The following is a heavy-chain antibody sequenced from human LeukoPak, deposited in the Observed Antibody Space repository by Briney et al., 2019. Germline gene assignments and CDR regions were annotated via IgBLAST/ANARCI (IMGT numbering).Heavy chain of an antibody. Sequence: GGSLRLSCAASGFTFSNAWMGWVRQAPGKGREWVSAISGSGGSAYYADSVKGRFPISRDNSKNSLSLQMHSLSAEDTALYYCAKTGYSSGWYRIWDYWGQGTLVTVSS. CDR2: ISGSGGSA. J-gene: IGHJ4*02. D-gene: IGHD6-19*01. CDR1: GFTFSNAW. V-gene: IGHV3-23*01. CDR3: AKTGYSSGWYRIWDY.